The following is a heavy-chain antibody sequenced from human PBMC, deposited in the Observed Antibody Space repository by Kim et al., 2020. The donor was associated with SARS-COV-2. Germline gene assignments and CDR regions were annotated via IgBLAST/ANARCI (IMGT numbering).Heavy chain of an antibody. CDR3: ARDIGGSHLR. CDR1: GGSISSYY. Sequence: SETLSLTCTVSGGSISSYYWSWIRQPPGKGLEWIGYIYYSGSTNYNPSLKSRVTISVDTSKNQFSLKLSSVTAADTAVYYCARDIGGSHLRWGQGTLVTVSS. D-gene: IGHD1-26*01. J-gene: IGHJ4*02. V-gene: IGHV4-59*01. CDR2: IYYSGST.